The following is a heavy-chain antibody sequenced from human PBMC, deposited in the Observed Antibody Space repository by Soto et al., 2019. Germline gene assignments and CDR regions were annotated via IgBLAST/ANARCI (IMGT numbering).Heavy chain of an antibody. CDR3: TTALITMVRGVIIPLEVFDY. Sequence: GGSLRLSCAASGFTFSNAWMNWVRQAPGKGLEWVGRIKSKTDGGTTDYAAPVKGRFTISRDDSKNTLYLQMNSLKTEDTAVYYCTTALITMVRGVIIPLEVFDYWGQGTLVTVSS. CDR2: IKSKTDGGTT. CDR1: GFTFSNAW. J-gene: IGHJ4*02. V-gene: IGHV3-15*07. D-gene: IGHD3-10*01.